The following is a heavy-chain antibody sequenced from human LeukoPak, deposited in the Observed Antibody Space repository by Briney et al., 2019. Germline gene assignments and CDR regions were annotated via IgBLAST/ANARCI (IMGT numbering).Heavy chain of an antibody. D-gene: IGHD2-2*01. Sequence: VKVSCKASGYTFTDYYMHWVRQAPGQGVEWMGWINPNDGDTNYAQKFQGRVTMTRDTSISTAHMEVSRLRSDDTAVYYCARANFLYCSSTTCLFDYWGQGTLVTVSS. V-gene: IGHV1-2*02. CDR1: GYTFTDYY. CDR3: ARANFLYCSSTTCLFDY. CDR2: INPNDGDT. J-gene: IGHJ4*02.